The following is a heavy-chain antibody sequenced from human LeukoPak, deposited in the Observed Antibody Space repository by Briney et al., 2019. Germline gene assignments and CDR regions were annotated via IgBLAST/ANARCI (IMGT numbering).Heavy chain of an antibody. J-gene: IGHJ3*01. Sequence: SETLSLTCSDSGASINGYFWSWVRQTPEKGLQWIGYVSHTGATTSNPTLESRVSITIDTSKSQISLTMTSVTAADSALYYCARDRRGSFYTFDLWGPGTIVSVS. CDR1: GASINGYF. CDR2: VSHTGAT. CDR3: ARDRRGSFYTFDL. D-gene: IGHD1-26*01. V-gene: IGHV4-59*01.